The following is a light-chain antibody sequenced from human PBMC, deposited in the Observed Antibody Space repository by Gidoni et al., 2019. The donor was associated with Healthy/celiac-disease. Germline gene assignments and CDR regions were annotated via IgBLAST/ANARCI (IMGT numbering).Light chain of an antibody. CDR2: DAS. V-gene: IGKV3-20*01. CDR1: QSANTY. Sequence: EIVLAQSPGTLSLTPGERATLSCRASQSANTYFAWYQQRPGQTPRLLIFDASSRATGIPDRFSGSGSGTDFTLTISRLEPQDFAVYYCQQYASSPLTFGQGTRLEIK. CDR3: QQYASSPLT. J-gene: IGKJ5*01.